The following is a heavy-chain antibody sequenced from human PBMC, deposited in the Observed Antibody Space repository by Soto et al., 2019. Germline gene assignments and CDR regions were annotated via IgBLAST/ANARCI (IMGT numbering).Heavy chain of an antibody. CDR1: GGSISSGGYY. V-gene: IGHV4-31*03. Sequence: QVQLQESGPGLVKPSQTLSLTCTVSGGSISSGGYYWSWIRQHPGKGLEWIGYIYYSGSTYYNPSLKSRVTLRVDTSKNQFSLQLTSVTAADTAVYYCARVVTAIPWYFDLWGRGTLVTVSS. CDR2: IYYSGST. CDR3: ARVVTAIPWYFDL. D-gene: IGHD2-21*02. J-gene: IGHJ2*01.